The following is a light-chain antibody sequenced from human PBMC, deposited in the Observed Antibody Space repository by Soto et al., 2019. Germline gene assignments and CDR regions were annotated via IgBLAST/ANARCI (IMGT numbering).Light chain of an antibody. CDR3: QQGT. Sequence: EIVLTQSPGTLSLSPGERATLSCRASQSVSSSYVAWYQQKPGQAPRLLIYGASSRATGIPDRFSGSGSGTDFTLTISRLEPEDFAVYYCQQGTFGQGTKLEIK. V-gene: IGKV3-20*01. J-gene: IGKJ2*01. CDR2: GAS. CDR1: QSVSSSY.